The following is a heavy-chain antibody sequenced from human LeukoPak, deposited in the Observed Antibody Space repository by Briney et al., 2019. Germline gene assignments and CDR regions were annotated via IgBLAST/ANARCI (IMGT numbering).Heavy chain of an antibody. CDR2: ITGSSNYI. V-gene: IGHV3-21*01. CDR3: ATDKLGGSGSHDY. Sequence: GGSLRLSCAASGFTFSSYSMHWVRQAPGKGLEWVSSITGSSNYIYYADSVKGRFTISRDNAKNSLYLQMNSLRAEDTAVYYCATDKLGGSGSHDYWGQGTLVTVSS. J-gene: IGHJ4*02. D-gene: IGHD3-10*01. CDR1: GFTFSSYS.